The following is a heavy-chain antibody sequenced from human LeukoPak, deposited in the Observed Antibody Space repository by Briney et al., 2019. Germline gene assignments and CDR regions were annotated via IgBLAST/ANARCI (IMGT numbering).Heavy chain of an antibody. V-gene: IGHV1-18*01. D-gene: IGHD3-10*01. CDR3: ARDGITPDAFDI. J-gene: IGHJ3*02. Sequence: ASVKVSCKASGYTFISYGITWVRQAPGQGLEWMGWISGHNGNTNYAQKVQGRVTMTTDRFTSTAHMELRSLRSDDTAVYYCARDGITPDAFDIWGQGTMVTVSS. CDR2: ISGHNGNT. CDR1: GYTFISYG.